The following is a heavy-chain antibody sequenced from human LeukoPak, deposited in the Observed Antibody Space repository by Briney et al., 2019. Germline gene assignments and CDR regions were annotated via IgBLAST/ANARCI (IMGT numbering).Heavy chain of an antibody. Sequence: PGGSLRLSCAASGFTFSSYSMNWVRQAPGKGLEWVSYISSSSSTIYYADSVKGRFTISRDNAKNSLYLQMNSLRAEDTAVYYCAREVCSRTSCYLGYYYMDVWGKGTPVSVSS. CDR1: GFTFSSYS. CDR3: AREVCSRTSCYLGYYYMDV. V-gene: IGHV3-48*04. J-gene: IGHJ6*03. CDR2: ISSSSSTI. D-gene: IGHD2-2*01.